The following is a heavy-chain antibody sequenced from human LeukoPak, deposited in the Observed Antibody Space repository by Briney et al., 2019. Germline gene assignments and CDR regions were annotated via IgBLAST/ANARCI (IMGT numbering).Heavy chain of an antibody. CDR2: ITASGAST. Sequence: PGGSLRLSCAASGFSFSSYVMSWVRQAPGKGLEWVAAITASGASTDYADSVKGRFTISRDNSKNTLYLQMNSLRAEDTAVYYCAKDEIDAFDIWGQGTMVTVSS. CDR1: GFSFSSYV. CDR3: AKDEIDAFDI. J-gene: IGHJ3*02. V-gene: IGHV3-23*01.